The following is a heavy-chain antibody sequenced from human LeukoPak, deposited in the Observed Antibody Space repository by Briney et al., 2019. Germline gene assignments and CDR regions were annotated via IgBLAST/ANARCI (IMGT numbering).Heavy chain of an antibody. D-gene: IGHD2-2*01. CDR3: ASGRVVVPAAHFDY. Sequence: SETLSLTCTVSGGSISSYYWSWIRQPPGKGLEWIGYIYYSGSTNYNPSLKSRVTISVDTSKNQFSLKLSSVTAADTAVYYCASGRVVVPAAHFDYWGQGTLVTVSS. CDR2: IYYSGST. CDR1: GGSISSYY. V-gene: IGHV4-59*01. J-gene: IGHJ4*02.